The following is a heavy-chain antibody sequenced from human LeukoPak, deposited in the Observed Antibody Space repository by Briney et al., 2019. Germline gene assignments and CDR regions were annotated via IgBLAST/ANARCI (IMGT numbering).Heavy chain of an antibody. D-gene: IGHD5-12*01. V-gene: IGHV3-53*01. J-gene: IGHJ4*02. CDR3: ARGVVATTIQLD. CDR2: IYSGGST. Sequence: HPGGSLRLSCAASGFTVSSNYMSWVRQAPGKGLEGVSVIYSGGSTYYADSVKGRFTISRDNSKNTLYLQMNSLRAGDTAVYYCARGVVATTIQLDWGQGTLVTVSS. CDR1: GFTVSSNY.